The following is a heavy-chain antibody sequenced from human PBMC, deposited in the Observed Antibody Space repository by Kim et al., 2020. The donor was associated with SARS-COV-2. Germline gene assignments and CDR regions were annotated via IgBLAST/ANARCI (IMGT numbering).Heavy chain of an antibody. CDR1: GVSISSSSYY. V-gene: IGHV4-39*01. CDR2: IYYSGST. Sequence: SETLSLTCTVSGVSISSSSYYWGWIRQPPGKGLEWIGSIYYSGSTYYNPSLKSRVTISVDTSKNQFSLKLSSVTAADTAVYYCARGGYSYGADDYYYYYGMDVWGQGTTVTVSS. D-gene: IGHD5-18*01. J-gene: IGHJ6*02. CDR3: ARGGYSYGADDYYYYYGMDV.